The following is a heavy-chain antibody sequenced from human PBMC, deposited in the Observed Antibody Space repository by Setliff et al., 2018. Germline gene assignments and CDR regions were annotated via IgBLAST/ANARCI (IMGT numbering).Heavy chain of an antibody. CDR3: AKCGGDHCCPLYQYYMDV. CDR2: INEDGSEK. V-gene: IGHV3-7*01. CDR1: GFTFSSYS. Sequence: GGSLRLSCAASGFTFSSYSVSWVRQAPGKGLEWVASINEDGSEKYYVDSVKGRFTIFRDNAKNSLYLQMDSLRAEDTAVYYCAKCGGDHCCPLYQYYMDVWGKGTTVTVS. J-gene: IGHJ6*03. D-gene: IGHD2-21*02.